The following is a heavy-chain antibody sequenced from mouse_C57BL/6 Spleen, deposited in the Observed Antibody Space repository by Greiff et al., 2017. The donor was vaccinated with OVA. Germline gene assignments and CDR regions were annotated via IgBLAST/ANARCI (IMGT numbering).Heavy chain of an antibody. CDR2: IWRGGST. V-gene: IGHV2-5*01. CDR1: GFSLTSYG. Sequence: QVQLQQSGPGLVPPSQSLSITCPVSGFSLTSYGVHWVRQSPGKGLEWLGVIWRGGSTDYNAAFISRLSITKDNSESQVFFKMNRLQADDTAIYYGAKKGAGERAMDDWGQGTSVTVSS. CDR3: AKKGAGERAMDD. J-gene: IGHJ4*01.